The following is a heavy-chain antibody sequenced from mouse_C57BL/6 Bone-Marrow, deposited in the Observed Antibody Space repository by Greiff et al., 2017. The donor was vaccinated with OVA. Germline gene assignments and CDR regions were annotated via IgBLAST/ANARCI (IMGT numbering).Heavy chain of an antibody. CDR3: AVHYYGSRRYFDV. Sequence: VKLQESGPGLVQPSQSLSITCTVSGFSLTSYGVHWVRPSPGKGLEWLGVIWSGGSTDYNAAFISRLSISKDNSKSQVFFKMNSLQADDTAIYYCAVHYYGSRRYFDVWGTGTTVTVSS. J-gene: IGHJ1*03. CDR2: IWSGGST. D-gene: IGHD1-1*01. V-gene: IGHV2-2*01. CDR1: GFSLTSYG.